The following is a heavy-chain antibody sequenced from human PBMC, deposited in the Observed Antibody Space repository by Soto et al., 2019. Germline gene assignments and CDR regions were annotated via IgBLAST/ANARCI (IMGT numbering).Heavy chain of an antibody. Sequence: QIILKESGPTLVKPTQTLTVTCTFSGFYLSTSGVGVGWIRQPPGEALEWLALLYWDDDKRYSPSLRSRLTITKDICKRQVVLTMTNMDPVDTATYYCAHLNSGRYYFDYWGQGTQVTVSS. CDR3: AHLNSGRYYFDY. J-gene: IGHJ4*02. CDR2: LYWDDDK. V-gene: IGHV2-5*02. D-gene: IGHD1-26*01. CDR1: GFYLSTSGVG.